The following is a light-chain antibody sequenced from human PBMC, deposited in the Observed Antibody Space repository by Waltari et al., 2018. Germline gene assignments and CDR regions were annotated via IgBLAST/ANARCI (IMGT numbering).Light chain of an antibody. J-gene: IGKJ3*01. CDR2: GAS. V-gene: IGKV3-20*01. CDR3: QQYGSSQFT. Sequence: EIVLTQSPGTLSLSPGDRATLSCRASQSVSSNYLAWYRQKPGQAPRPLIYGASSRATGIPDRFSGSASGTDFTLTISRLEPEDSAVYYCQQYGSSQFTFGPGTKVDIK. CDR1: QSVSSNY.